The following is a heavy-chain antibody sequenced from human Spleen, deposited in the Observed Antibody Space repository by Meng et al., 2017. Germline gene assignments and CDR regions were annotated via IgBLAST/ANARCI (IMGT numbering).Heavy chain of an antibody. Sequence: GESLKISCKGSGYIFTRYWIAWVRQKPGKGLEWMGIIYAGDSDTRYSPSFQGQVTISVDKSITTAYLQWSGLKASDTAMYYCARHEGPDREFYYWGQGTLVTVSS. CDR2: IYAGDSDT. CDR1: GYIFTRYW. V-gene: IGHV5-51*01. D-gene: IGHD1-14*01. CDR3: ARHEGPDREFYY. J-gene: IGHJ4*02.